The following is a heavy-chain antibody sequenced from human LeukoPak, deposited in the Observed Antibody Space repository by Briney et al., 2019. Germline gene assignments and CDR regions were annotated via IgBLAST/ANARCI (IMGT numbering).Heavy chain of an antibody. Sequence: ASVKVSCKASGYTFTCYDINWVRQATGQGLEWMGWMNPNSGNTGYAQKFQGRVTITRNTSISTAYMELSSLRSEDTAVYYCARIDGGGTGIQGFDPWGQGTLVTVSS. CDR2: MNPNSGNT. D-gene: IGHD3-16*01. V-gene: IGHV1-8*03. J-gene: IGHJ5*02. CDR3: ARIDGGGTGIQGFDP. CDR1: GYTFTCYD.